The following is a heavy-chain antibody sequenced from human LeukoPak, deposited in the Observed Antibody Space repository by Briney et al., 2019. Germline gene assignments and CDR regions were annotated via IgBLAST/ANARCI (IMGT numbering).Heavy chain of an antibody. CDR3: ARLKGGYCSGGSCYRGAFDI. CDR2: IIPIFGTA. Sequence: ASVKVSCKASGGTFSSYDSSWVRQAPGQGLEWMGGIIPIFGTAKYAEKFQGRVTITADESTSTAYMELSSLRSEDTAVYYCARLKGGYCSGGSCYRGAFDIWGQGTMVTVSS. CDR1: GGTFSSYD. D-gene: IGHD2-15*01. V-gene: IGHV1-69*13. J-gene: IGHJ3*02.